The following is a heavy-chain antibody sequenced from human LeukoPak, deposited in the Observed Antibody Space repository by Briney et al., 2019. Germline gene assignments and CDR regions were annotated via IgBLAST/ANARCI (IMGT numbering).Heavy chain of an antibody. CDR3: ARDYWPSYSSSWEDAFDI. J-gene: IGHJ3*02. Sequence: GGSLRLSCAASGFTFSSYAMHWVRQAPGKGLEWVAVISYDGSNKYYADSVKGRFTISRDNSKNTLYLQMNSLRAEDTAVYYCARDYWPSYSSSWEDAFDIWGQGTMVTVSS. CDR2: ISYDGSNK. CDR1: GFTFSSYA. D-gene: IGHD6-13*01. V-gene: IGHV3-30-3*01.